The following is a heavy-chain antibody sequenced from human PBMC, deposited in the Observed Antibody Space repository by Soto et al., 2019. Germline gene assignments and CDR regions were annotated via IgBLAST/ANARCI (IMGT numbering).Heavy chain of an antibody. CDR1: GVTFDDYT. V-gene: IGHV3-43*01. Sequence: RGSLSLSCAASGVTFDDYTMHWVRQAPGQGLGWVSLISWDGGSTYYADSVKGRFTISRDNSKNSLYLQMNSLRTEDTALYYCAKDILRCTNGVCPDYYYYYGMDVWGQGTTVTVSS. CDR3: AKDILRCTNGVCPDYYYYYGMDV. J-gene: IGHJ6*02. CDR2: ISWDGGST. D-gene: IGHD2-8*01.